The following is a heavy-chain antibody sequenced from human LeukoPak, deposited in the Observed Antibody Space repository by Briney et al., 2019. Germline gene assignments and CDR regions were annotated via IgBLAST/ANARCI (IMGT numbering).Heavy chain of an antibody. CDR1: GDSICSGSYY. CDR2: IYTSGST. J-gene: IGHJ5*02. Sequence: PSQTLSLTCTVSGDSICSGSYYCSWIRQPAGKGLEWLGRIYTSGSTNYNPSLKSRVTISVDKSKNQFSLKLSSVAAADTAVYYCGRERITMIFDWFDPWGQGTLVSVSS. D-gene: IGHD3-22*01. CDR3: GRERITMIFDWFDP. V-gene: IGHV4-61*02.